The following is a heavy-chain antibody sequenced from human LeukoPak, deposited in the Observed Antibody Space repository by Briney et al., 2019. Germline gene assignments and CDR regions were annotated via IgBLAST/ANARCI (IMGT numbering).Heavy chain of an antibody. Sequence: PSETLSLTCAVSGYSISSGYYWGWIRQPPGKGLEWIGSIYHSGSTYYNPSLKGRVTISVDTSKNQFSLKLSSVTAADTAVYYCARPPLIVVVIADLDAFDIWGQGTMVTVSS. CDR2: IYHSGST. J-gene: IGHJ3*02. D-gene: IGHD2-21*01. CDR3: ARPPLIVVVIADLDAFDI. CDR1: GYSISSGYY. V-gene: IGHV4-38-2*01.